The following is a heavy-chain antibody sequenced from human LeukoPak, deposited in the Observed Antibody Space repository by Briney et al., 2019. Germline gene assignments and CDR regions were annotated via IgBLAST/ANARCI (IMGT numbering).Heavy chain of an antibody. CDR1: GFTFSSYG. Sequence: PGRSLRRSCAASGFTFSSYGMHWARQAPGKGLEWVAVISYDGSNKYYADSVKGRFTISRDNSKNTLYLQMNSLRAEDTAVYYCAKWTAYYGMDVWGQGTTVTVSS. CDR3: AKWTAYYGMDV. CDR2: ISYDGSNK. V-gene: IGHV3-30*18. D-gene: IGHD3/OR15-3a*01. J-gene: IGHJ6*02.